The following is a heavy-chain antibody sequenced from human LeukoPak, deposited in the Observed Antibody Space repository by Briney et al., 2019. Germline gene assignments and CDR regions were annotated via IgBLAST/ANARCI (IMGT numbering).Heavy chain of an antibody. D-gene: IGHD1-26*01. CDR1: GGSMNNYY. CDR3: ARILEGSGAAFDI. J-gene: IGHJ3*02. V-gene: IGHV4-59*01. CDR2: IHYTGIT. Sequence: SETLSLTCIVSGGSMNNYYWSWIRQPPGKGLEWIAYIHYTGITNYNPFLKSRVTISLDTSKNQFSLKLNSVTAAGTAFYYCARILEGSGAAFDIWGQGTMVTVSS.